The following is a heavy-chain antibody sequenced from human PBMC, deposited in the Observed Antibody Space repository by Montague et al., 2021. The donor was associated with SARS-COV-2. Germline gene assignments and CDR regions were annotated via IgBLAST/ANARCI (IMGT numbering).Heavy chain of an antibody. D-gene: IGHD2-21*02. V-gene: IGHV6-1*01. CDR2: TYYRSKWYN. CDR3: ARAYCGGDCYFYWYFDL. Sequence: CAISGDSVASHRATWNWIRQSPSRGLEWLGRTYYRSKWYNDYAVSVKSRVIINPDTSNNRISLQLNSVTPEDTAVYYCARAYCGGDCYFYWYFDLWGRGTLVTVSS. J-gene: IGHJ2*01. CDR1: GDSVASHRAT.